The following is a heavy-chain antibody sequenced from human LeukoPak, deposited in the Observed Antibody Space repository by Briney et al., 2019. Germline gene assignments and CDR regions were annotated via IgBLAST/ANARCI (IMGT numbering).Heavy chain of an antibody. Sequence: PSQTLSLTCTVSGASISSGGYYWNWIRQPPGKGLEWIGYIYHSGSTYYNPSLKSRVSISLDRSKNHFALKLTSVTAADTAVYYCARWDYSNSHFRNWGQGTLVTVSS. V-gene: IGHV4-30-2*01. CDR1: GASISSGGYY. D-gene: IGHD4-11*01. CDR2: IYHSGST. CDR3: ARWDYSNSHFRN. J-gene: IGHJ4*02.